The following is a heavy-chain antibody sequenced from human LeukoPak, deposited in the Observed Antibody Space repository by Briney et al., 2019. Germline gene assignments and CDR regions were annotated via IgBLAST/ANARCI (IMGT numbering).Heavy chain of an antibody. CDR3: AKDLPYYFDY. CDR2: IRYDGSNK. Sequence: GGSLRLSCAAPGFTFSSYGMPWVRQAPGKGLEWVAFIRYDGSNKYYADSVKGRFTISRDNSKNTLYLQMNSLRAEDTAVYYCAKDLPYYFDYWGQGTLVTVSS. J-gene: IGHJ4*02. V-gene: IGHV3-30*02. CDR1: GFTFSSYG.